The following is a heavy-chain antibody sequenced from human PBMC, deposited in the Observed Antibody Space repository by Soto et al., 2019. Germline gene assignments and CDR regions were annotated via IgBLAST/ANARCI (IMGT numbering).Heavy chain of an antibody. J-gene: IGHJ5*02. Sequence: SETLPLTCTVSGGSISSYYWSWIRQPPGKGLEWIGYIYYSGSTNYNPSLKSRVTISVDTSKNQFSLKLSSVTAADTAVYYCARHVDYDILTGSKNWFDPWGQGTLVTVSS. CDR3: ARHVDYDILTGSKNWFDP. V-gene: IGHV4-59*08. CDR2: IYYSGST. CDR1: GGSISSYY. D-gene: IGHD3-9*01.